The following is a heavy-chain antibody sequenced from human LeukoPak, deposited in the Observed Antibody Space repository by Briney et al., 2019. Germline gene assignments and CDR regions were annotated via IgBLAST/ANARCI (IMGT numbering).Heavy chain of an antibody. CDR3: ATDRDGYRKNWYRFHY. V-gene: IGHV3-7*04. D-gene: IGHD5-24*01. CDR2: IKHDGTET. Sequence: GGSLRLSCAASEFIFRNYWMIWVRQAPGKGLEWVANIKHDGTETNYVDSVKGRFTISRDSAKKSLYLQMNSLRAEDSAVYYCATDRDGYRKNWYRFHYWGQGTRVAVSS. CDR1: EFIFRNYW. J-gene: IGHJ4*02.